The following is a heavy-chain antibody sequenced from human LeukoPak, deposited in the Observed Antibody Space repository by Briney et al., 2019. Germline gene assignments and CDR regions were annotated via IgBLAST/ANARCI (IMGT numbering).Heavy chain of an antibody. CDR2: INHSGTT. D-gene: IGHD3-22*01. Sequence: SETLSLTCAVYGESFSGYYWSWIRQPLGKGLTWIGEINHSGTTNYNPSLKSRVTISLDTSKSQFSLMLSSVTAADTAVYYCARGKYDSGGYYLDYWGQGTLVTVSS. J-gene: IGHJ4*02. CDR1: GESFSGYY. V-gene: IGHV4-34*01. CDR3: ARGKYDSGGYYLDY.